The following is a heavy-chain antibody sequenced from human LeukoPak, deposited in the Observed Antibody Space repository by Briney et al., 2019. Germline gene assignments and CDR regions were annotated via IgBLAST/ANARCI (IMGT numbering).Heavy chain of an antibody. CDR1: GFTFSSYA. Sequence: GGSLRLSCAASGFTFSSYAMHWVRQAPGKGLEWVAVISYDGSNKYYADSVKGRFTISRDNSKNTLYLQMNSLRAEDTAVYYCARAPYSSGWFPLDYWGQGTLVTVSS. D-gene: IGHD6-19*01. V-gene: IGHV3-30-3*01. CDR2: ISYDGSNK. CDR3: ARAPYSSGWFPLDY. J-gene: IGHJ4*02.